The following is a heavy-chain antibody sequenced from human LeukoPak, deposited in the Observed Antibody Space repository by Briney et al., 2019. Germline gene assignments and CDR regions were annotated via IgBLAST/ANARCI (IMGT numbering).Heavy chain of an antibody. CDR3: ARWFGELTEDDYYYMDV. CDR2: IRYDGSNK. CDR1: GFTFSSYG. J-gene: IGHJ6*03. V-gene: IGHV3-30*02. D-gene: IGHD3-10*01. Sequence: GGSLRLSCAASGFTFSSYGMHWVRQAPGKGLEWVAFIRYDGSNKYYVDSVKGRFTISRDNAKNSLYLQMNSLRAEDTAVYYCARWFGELTEDDYYYMDVWGKGTTVTVSS.